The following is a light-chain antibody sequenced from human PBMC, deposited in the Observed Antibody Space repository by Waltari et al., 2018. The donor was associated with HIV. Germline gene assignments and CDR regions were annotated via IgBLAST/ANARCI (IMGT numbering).Light chain of an antibody. Sequence: SVFTQPPSLSAAPGQTVTIPCSGISPTIVHDFVSWFQQRPGAAPKLLIYDNNQRPSGVPDRFSGSRSGTSATLGVSGLQPGDEADYYCGTWDTSLDAGVFGGGTKLTVL. CDR3: GTWDTSLDAGV. CDR2: DNN. CDR1: SPTIVHDF. V-gene: IGLV1-51*01. J-gene: IGLJ3*02.